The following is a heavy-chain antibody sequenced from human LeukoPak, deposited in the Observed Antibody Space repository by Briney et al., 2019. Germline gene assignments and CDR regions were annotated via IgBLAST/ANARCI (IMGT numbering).Heavy chain of an antibody. CDR1: GFTFSNYG. CDR2: ISDNGGRT. V-gene: IGHV3-23*01. Sequence: GGSLRLSCAASGFTFSNYGMSWVRQAPGKGLEWVSDISDNGGRTYYADSVKGRFTISRDNSKNTLYLRMNSLRAEDTAVYCAKDRGGSYFDFDFWGRGTLVTVSS. CDR3: AKDRGGSYFDFDF. J-gene: IGHJ4*02. D-gene: IGHD1-26*01.